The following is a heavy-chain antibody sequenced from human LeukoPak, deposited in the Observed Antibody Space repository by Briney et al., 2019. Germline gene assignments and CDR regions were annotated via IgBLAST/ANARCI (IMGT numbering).Heavy chain of an antibody. V-gene: IGHV4-4*07. D-gene: IGHD4/OR15-4a*01. CDR3: ARALNPLTGTYYFDY. Sequence: SETLSLTCTVSGASINSHYWTWIRQPAGKGLEWIGRIYISGSTNYSPSLKGRVTMSVDTSKNQFSLNLISVTAADTAVYYCARALNPLTGTYYFDYWGQGTLVTVSS. CDR1: GASINSHY. J-gene: IGHJ4*02. CDR2: IYISGST.